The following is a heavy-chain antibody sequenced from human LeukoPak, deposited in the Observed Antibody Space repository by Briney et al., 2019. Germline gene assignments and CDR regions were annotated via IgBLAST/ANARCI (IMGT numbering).Heavy chain of an antibody. J-gene: IGHJ3*02. CDR1: GFIVSSNY. CDR2: IYSGGST. CDR3: ASFYYNSGYGAFDI. V-gene: IGHV3-53*01. D-gene: IGHD3-10*01. Sequence: GGSLRLSCAASGFIVSSNYMSWVRQAPGKGLEWVSVIYSGGSTNYADSVKGRFTISRDKSKNTLYLQMNSLRAEDTAVYYCASFYYNSGYGAFDIWGQGTTVTVSS.